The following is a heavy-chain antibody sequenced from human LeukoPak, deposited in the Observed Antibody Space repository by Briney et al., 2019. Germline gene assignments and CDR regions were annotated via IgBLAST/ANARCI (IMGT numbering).Heavy chain of an antibody. V-gene: IGHV3-23*01. D-gene: IGHD6-19*01. CDR2: TSGSGGST. Sequence: GRSLRLSCAASGFTFSSYGMHWVRQAPGKGLEWVSATSGSGGSTYYADSVKGRFTISRDNSKNTLYLQMNSLRAEDTAVYYCAKVPLLDSSGWYEDYWGQGTLVTVSS. J-gene: IGHJ4*02. CDR3: AKVPLLDSSGWYEDY. CDR1: GFTFSSYG.